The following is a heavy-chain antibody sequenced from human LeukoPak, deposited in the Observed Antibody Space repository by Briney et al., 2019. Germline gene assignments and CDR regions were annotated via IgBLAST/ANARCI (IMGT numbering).Heavy chain of an antibody. CDR3: AKKIGGVYAFDI. CDR1: GYTFTSYY. D-gene: IGHD3-16*01. V-gene: IGHV1-46*01. CDR2: INPSGGST. J-gene: IGHJ3*02. Sequence: ASVKVSCKASGYTFTSYYMHWVRQAPGQGLEWMGIINPSGGSTSYAQKFQGRVTMTRDTSTSTVYMELSSLRSEDTALYYCAKKIGGVYAFDIWGQGTMVTVSS.